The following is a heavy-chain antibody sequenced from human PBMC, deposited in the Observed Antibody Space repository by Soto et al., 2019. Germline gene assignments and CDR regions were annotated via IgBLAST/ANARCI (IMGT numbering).Heavy chain of an antibody. J-gene: IGHJ6*02. Sequence: KASETLSLTCAVYGGSFIGYYWSWIRQPPGKGLEWIGEINHSGSTNYNPSLKSRVTISVDTSKNQFSLKLSSVTAADTAVYYCARALRYCSSTSCYIWGYYGMDVWGQGTTVTVSS. CDR2: INHSGST. CDR1: GGSFIGYY. V-gene: IGHV4-34*01. CDR3: ARALRYCSSTSCYIWGYYGMDV. D-gene: IGHD2-2*02.